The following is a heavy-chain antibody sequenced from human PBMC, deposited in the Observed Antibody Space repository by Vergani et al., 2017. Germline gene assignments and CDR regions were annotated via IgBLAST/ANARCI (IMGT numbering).Heavy chain of an antibody. D-gene: IGHD2-2*02. CDR3: ARDXSSISCYTRGFDY. Sequence: QVQLQESGPGLAKPSQTLSLTCTVSGGSISSGSYYWSWIRQPAGKGLEWIGRIYTSGSTNYNPSLKSRVTLSLDTSKNQFSLKLSSVTAADTAVYYCARDXSSISCYTRGFDYWGQGTLVTVSS. CDR1: GGSISSGSYY. V-gene: IGHV4-61*02. J-gene: IGHJ4*02. CDR2: IYTSGST.